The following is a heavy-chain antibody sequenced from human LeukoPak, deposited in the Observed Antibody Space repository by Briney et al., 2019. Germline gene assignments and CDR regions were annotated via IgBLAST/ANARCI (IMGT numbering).Heavy chain of an antibody. Sequence: GGSLRLSCVGSGFTFGSNGMDWVRQAPGKGLEWVAVIYYDGSEQYYADSVKGRFTISRDNSKNTLYLQMNSLRVEDTATYHCARWGAGRTADYWGQGTQVTVSS. D-gene: IGHD1-26*01. J-gene: IGHJ4*02. V-gene: IGHV3-33*01. CDR2: IYYDGSEQ. CDR3: ARWGAGRTADY. CDR1: GFTFGSNG.